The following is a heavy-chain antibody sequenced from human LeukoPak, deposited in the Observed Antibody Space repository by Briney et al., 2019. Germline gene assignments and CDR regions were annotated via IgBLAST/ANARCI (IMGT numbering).Heavy chain of an antibody. Sequence: GGSLRLSCAASGFAFKDYAVHWVRQAPGKGLEWVSGISWNSGNIGYADSVKGRFIISRDNAKNSLYLQMNSLRPEDTALYYCAKELGGLEDFWGQGTLFTVSS. CDR2: ISWNSGNI. D-gene: IGHD3-3*01. CDR1: GFAFKDYA. V-gene: IGHV3-9*01. CDR3: AKELGGLEDF. J-gene: IGHJ4*02.